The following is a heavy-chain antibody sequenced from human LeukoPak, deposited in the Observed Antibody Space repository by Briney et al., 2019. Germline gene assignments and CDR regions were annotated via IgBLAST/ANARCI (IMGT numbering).Heavy chain of an antibody. Sequence: GASVKVSCKASGYTFSGYQVHWLRQAPGQGLEWMGRMNPSSGVTNYAQKFQGRVTMTRDTSINTAYLDPSALKSDDTAVYYCASRAASVTLGYWGQGTLVTVSS. CDR1: GYTFSGYQ. CDR3: ASRAASVTLGY. D-gene: IGHD2-15*01. CDR2: MNPSSGVT. J-gene: IGHJ4*02. V-gene: IGHV1-2*06.